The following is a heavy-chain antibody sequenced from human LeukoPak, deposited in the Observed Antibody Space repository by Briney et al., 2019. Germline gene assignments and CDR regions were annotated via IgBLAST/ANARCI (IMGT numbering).Heavy chain of an antibody. CDR3: AREVGHYSSGWLSSEYYFDY. D-gene: IGHD6-19*01. Sequence: PGGSLRLSCAASGFTFSSYAMSWIRQPAGKGLEWIGRIYASGSTNYNPSLKSRVTMSVDTSKNQFSLKLSSVTAADTAVYYCAREVGHYSSGWLSSEYYFDYWGQGTLVTVSS. V-gene: IGHV4-4*07. CDR2: IYASGST. CDR1: GFTFSSYA. J-gene: IGHJ4*02.